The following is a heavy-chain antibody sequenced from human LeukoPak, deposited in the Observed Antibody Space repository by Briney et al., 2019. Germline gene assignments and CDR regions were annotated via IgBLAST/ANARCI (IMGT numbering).Heavy chain of an antibody. CDR2: ISGDGGSI. J-gene: IGHJ3*02. CDR3: AKVAQYSSSWYYRDDAFDI. CDR1: GFTFDDYA. V-gene: IGHV3-43*02. D-gene: IGHD6-13*01. Sequence: PGGSLRLSCAASGFTFDDYAMHWVRQAPGKGLEWVSLISGDGGSIYYADSVKGRFTISRDNTKNSLYLQMNSLRTEDTALYYCAKVAQYSSSWYYRDDAFDIWGQGTMVTVSS.